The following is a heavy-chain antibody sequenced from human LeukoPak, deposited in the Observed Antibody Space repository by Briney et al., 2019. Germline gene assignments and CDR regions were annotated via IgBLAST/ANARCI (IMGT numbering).Heavy chain of an antibody. D-gene: IGHD1-26*01. V-gene: IGHV3-9*01. Sequence: GGSLRLSCAASGFTFSSYAMSWVRQAPGKGLEWVSGISWNSGSIGYADSVKGRFTISRDNAKNSLYLQMNSLRAEDTALYYCAKADEWELLRAFDIWGQGTMVTVSS. CDR2: ISWNSGSI. CDR3: AKADEWELLRAFDI. CDR1: GFTFSSYA. J-gene: IGHJ3*02.